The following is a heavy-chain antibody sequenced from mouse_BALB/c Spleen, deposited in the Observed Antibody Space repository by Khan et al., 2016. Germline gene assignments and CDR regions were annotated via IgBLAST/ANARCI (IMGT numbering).Heavy chain of an antibody. CDR3: TREYGNFRDY. J-gene: IGHJ4*01. Sequence: VQLKESGPELVKPGASVKMSCKASGYTFTNYVMHWVKQKPGQGLEWIGYINPYNDGTKYNEKFKGKATLTSDKSSSTAYMELSSLTSEDSAVFYCTREYGNFRDYWGQGTSVTVSS. D-gene: IGHD2-10*02. CDR1: GYTFTNYV. CDR2: INPYNDGT. V-gene: IGHV1S136*01.